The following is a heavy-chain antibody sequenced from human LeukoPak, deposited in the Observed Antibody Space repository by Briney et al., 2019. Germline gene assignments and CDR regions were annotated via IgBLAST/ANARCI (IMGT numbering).Heavy chain of an antibody. CDR2: IYYSGST. CDR3: ARERGYDFWSGYFAVTTDAFDI. V-gene: IGHV4-59*01. Sequence: SETLSLTCTVSGGSISSYYWSWIRQPPGKGLERIGYIYYSGSTNYNPSLTSRVTISVDTSKNQFSLKLSSVTAADTAVYYCARERGYDFWSGYFAVTTDAFDIWGQGTMVTVSS. D-gene: IGHD3-3*01. J-gene: IGHJ3*02. CDR1: GGSISSYY.